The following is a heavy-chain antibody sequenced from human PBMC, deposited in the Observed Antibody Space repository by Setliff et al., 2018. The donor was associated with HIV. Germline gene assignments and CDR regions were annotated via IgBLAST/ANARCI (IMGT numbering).Heavy chain of an antibody. V-gene: IGHV1-69*06. CDR2: IIPLFETP. D-gene: IGHD3-10*01. CDR1: GGSFSTYA. J-gene: IGHJ4*02. CDR3: VRGGVRGTEYVYLDF. Sequence: GASVKVSCKSSGGSFSTYAINWVRQAPGQGLEWMGNIIPLFETPDAAPRFRGRVTITADKSTSTAYMELSSLTYDDTAVYYCVRGGVRGTEYVYLDFWARERWSPSPQ.